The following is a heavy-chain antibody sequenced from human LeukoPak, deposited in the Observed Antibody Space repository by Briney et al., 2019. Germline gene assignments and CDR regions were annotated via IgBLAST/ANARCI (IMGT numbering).Heavy chain of an antibody. CDR3: ARAGVILTGYYTYYFDY. Sequence: GGSLRLSCAASGFTFSSYAMHWVRQAPGKGLEWVAVISYDGSNKYYADSVKGRFTISRDNSKNTLYLQMSSLRAEDTAVYYCARAGVILTGYYTYYFDYWGQGTLVTVSS. D-gene: IGHD3-9*01. J-gene: IGHJ4*02. CDR2: ISYDGSNK. CDR1: GFTFSSYA. V-gene: IGHV3-30*04.